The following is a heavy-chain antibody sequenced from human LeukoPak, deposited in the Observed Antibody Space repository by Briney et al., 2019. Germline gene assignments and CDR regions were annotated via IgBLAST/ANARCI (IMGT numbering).Heavy chain of an antibody. Sequence: GGSLRLSCGASALTFSSYAMSWVRQAPGKGLEWVSAISGSGGSTYYADSVKGRFTISRDNSKNTLYLQMNSLRAEDTAVYYCANGRPHYYGSGSYTLWGQGTLVTVSS. V-gene: IGHV3-23*01. D-gene: IGHD3-10*01. CDR3: ANGRPHYYGSGSYTL. CDR2: ISGSGGST. J-gene: IGHJ4*02. CDR1: ALTFSSYA.